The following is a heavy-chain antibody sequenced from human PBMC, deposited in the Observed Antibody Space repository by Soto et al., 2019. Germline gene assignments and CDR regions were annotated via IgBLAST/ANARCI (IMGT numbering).Heavy chain of an antibody. CDR2: TYYRSKWYN. D-gene: IGHD6-19*01. CDR1: GDSVSSNSAA. J-gene: IGHJ6*02. CDR3: ARGRIAVAGIWGDPHYYYGMDV. Sequence: SQTLSLTCAISGDSVSSNSAAWNWIRQSPSRGLEWLGRTYYRSKWYNDYAVSVKSRITINPDTSKNQFSLQLSSVTAADTAVYYCARGRIAVAGIWGDPHYYYGMDVWGQGTTVTVSS. V-gene: IGHV6-1*01.